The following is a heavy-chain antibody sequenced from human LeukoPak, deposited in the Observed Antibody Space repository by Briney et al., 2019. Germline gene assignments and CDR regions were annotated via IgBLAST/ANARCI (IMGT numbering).Heavy chain of an antibody. CDR2: INHSGST. J-gene: IGHJ4*02. Sequence: PSETLSLTCAVYGGSFSGYYWSWIRQPPGKGLEWIGEINHSGSTNYNPSLKSRVTISVDTSKNQFSLKLSSVTAADTAVYYCARVVRGGLPLDYWGQGTLVTVSS. CDR3: ARVVRGGLPLDY. D-gene: IGHD1-26*01. V-gene: IGHV4-34*01. CDR1: GGSFSGYY.